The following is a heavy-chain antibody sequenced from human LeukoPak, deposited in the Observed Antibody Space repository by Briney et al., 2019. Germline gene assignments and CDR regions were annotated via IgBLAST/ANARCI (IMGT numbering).Heavy chain of an antibody. Sequence: PSETLSLTCTVSGGSISSSNYYWGWIRQPPGKGLEWIGSIYDSGSTYYNPSLQSRVTISVDTSKNQFSLQLSSVTAADTAVYYCAMPLMSTAMGAFDIWGQGTMVTVSS. D-gene: IGHD2-2*01. J-gene: IGHJ3*02. CDR2: IYDSGST. V-gene: IGHV4-39*01. CDR1: GGSISSSNYY. CDR3: AMPLMSTAMGAFDI.